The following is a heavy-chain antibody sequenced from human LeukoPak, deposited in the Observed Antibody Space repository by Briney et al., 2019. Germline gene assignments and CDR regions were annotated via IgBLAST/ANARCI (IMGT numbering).Heavy chain of an antibody. D-gene: IGHD3-22*01. CDR2: IYSGGGT. V-gene: IGHV3-66*01. Sequence: GGSLRLSCAVSGLTVSSSHMSWVRQAPGKGLEWVSVIYSGGGTYYAASVKGRFTISRDNSKNTVSLQMNSLRAEDTAVYYCARVDHYYDSSGYYGAFDYWGQEPWSPSPQ. J-gene: IGHJ4*01. CDR1: GLTVSSSH. CDR3: ARVDHYYDSSGYYGAFDY.